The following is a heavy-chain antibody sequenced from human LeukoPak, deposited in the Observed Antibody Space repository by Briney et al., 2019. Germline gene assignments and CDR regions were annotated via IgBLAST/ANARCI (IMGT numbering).Heavy chain of an antibody. Sequence: GGSLRLTCAASGFSLSSFTMNWVRQAPGKGLEWVSSISSSSSYIYYADSVKGRFTISRDNAKKSLYLQMNSLRVEDTAVYYCARVKFGGSRDAFDIWGQGTMVTVSS. J-gene: IGHJ3*02. CDR1: GFSLSSFT. CDR3: ARVKFGGSRDAFDI. CDR2: ISSSSSYI. V-gene: IGHV3-21*04. D-gene: IGHD1-26*01.